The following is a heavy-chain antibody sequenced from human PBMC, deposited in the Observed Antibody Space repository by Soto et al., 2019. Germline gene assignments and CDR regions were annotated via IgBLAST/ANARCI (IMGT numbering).Heavy chain of an antibody. CDR1: GFTFSDYY. D-gene: IGHD6-13*01. Sequence: QVQLVESGGGLVKPGGSLRLSCAASGFTFSDYYMSWIRQAPGKGLEWVSYISSSSSYTNYADSVKGRFTISRDNAKNSLYLQMKSLRAEDTAVYYCAREVAAAAGTMGFDPWGQGTLVTVSS. V-gene: IGHV3-11*05. CDR3: AREVAAAAGTMGFDP. J-gene: IGHJ5*02. CDR2: ISSSSSYT.